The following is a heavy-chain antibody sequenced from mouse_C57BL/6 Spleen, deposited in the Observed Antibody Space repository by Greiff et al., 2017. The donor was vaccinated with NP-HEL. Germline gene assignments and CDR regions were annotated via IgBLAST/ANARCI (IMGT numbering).Heavy chain of an antibody. CDR1: GFSLTSYG. J-gene: IGHJ4*01. CDR2: IWSDGST. D-gene: IGHD1-1*01. CDR3: ARHGYYGSSYGYAMDY. V-gene: IGHV2-6-1*01. Sequence: VKLVESGPGLVAPSQSLSITCTVSGFSLTSYGVHWVRQPPGKGLEWLVVIWSDGSTTYNSALKSRLSISKDNSKSQVFLKMNSLQTDDTAMYYCARHGYYGSSYGYAMDYWGQGTSVTVSS.